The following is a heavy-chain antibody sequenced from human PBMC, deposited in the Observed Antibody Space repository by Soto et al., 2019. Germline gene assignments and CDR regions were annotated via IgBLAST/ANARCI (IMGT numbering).Heavy chain of an antibody. CDR2: IYWDDDK. CDR3: AHSSTFSYSGSGIYSGFFDP. V-gene: IGHV2-5*02. Sequence: QITLKESGPTLVKPTQTLTLTCTFSGFSLSTSGVGVGWIRQPPGKALEWLALIYWDDDKRYSPSLKSRLPNTKDTSKNQVVLKMTTIDPVDTAAYYCAHSSTFSYSGSGIYSGFFDPWGQGTLVTGSS. D-gene: IGHD3-10*01. J-gene: IGHJ5*02. CDR1: GFSLSTSGVG.